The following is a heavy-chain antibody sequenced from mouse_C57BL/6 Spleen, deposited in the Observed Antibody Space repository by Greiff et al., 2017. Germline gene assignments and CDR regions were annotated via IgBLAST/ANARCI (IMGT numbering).Heavy chain of an antibody. CDR2: IDPSDSET. CDR1: GYTFTSYW. V-gene: IGHV1-52*01. J-gene: IGHJ1*03. CDR3: ARYHYYGSSSHWYFDV. D-gene: IGHD1-1*01. Sequence: QVQLQQPGAELVRPGSSVKLSCKASGYTFTSYWMHWVKQRPIQGLEWIGNIDPSDSETHYNQKFKDKATLTVDKSSSTAYMQLSSLTSEDSAVYDCARYHYYGSSSHWYFDVWGTGTTVTVSS.